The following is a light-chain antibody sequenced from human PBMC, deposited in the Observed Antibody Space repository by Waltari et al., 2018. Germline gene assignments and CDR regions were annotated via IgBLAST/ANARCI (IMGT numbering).Light chain of an antibody. CDR1: QSLVYTDGISY. CDR3: MQATHWPVT. J-gene: IGKJ5*01. CDR2: KVS. Sequence: DVGLTNSPPPLPVTLGQPASISCRSSQSLVYTDGISYLNWFHQRPGQAPRRLIYKVSNRDSGVPDRFSGSGSGTDFTLMISSVEADDVGVYFCMQATHWPVTFGQGTRLEIK. V-gene: IGKV2-30*01.